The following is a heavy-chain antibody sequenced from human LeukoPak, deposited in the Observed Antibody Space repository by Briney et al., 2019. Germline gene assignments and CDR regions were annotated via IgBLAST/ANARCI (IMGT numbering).Heavy chain of an antibody. V-gene: IGHV4-34*01. J-gene: IGHJ4*02. CDR2: INHSGST. CDR1: GGSFSGYY. CDR3: ARKAFREDEAEEGTTGYFDY. Sequence: PSETLSLTCAVYGGSFSGYYWSWIRQPPGKGLERIGEINHSGSTNYNPSLKSRVTISVDTSKNQFSLKLSSVTAADTAVYYCARKAFREDEAEEGTTGYFDYWGQGTLVTVSS. D-gene: IGHD1-14*01.